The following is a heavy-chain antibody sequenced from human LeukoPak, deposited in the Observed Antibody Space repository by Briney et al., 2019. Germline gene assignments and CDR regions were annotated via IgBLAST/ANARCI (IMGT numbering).Heavy chain of an antibody. D-gene: IGHD7-27*01. CDR3: AKDGNWVYYYGMDV. V-gene: IGHV3-23*01. CDR1: GFTFSSYA. J-gene: IGHJ6*02. Sequence: PGGSLRLSCAASGFTFSSYAMSWVRQAPGKGLEWVSAISGSGGSTYYADSVRGRFTISRDNSKNTLYLQMSSLRAEDTAVYYCAKDGNWVYYYGMDVWDQGTTVTVSS. CDR2: ISGSGGST.